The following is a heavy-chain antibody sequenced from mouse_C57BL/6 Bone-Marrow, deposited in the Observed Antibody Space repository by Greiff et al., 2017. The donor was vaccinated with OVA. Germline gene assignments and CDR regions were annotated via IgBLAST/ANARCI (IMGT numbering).Heavy chain of an antibody. CDR2: ISYDGSN. J-gene: IGHJ4*01. CDR1: GYSITSGYY. V-gene: IGHV3-6*01. CDR3: ARDLLLGDYYAMDY. D-gene: IGHD1-1*01. Sequence: ESGPGLVKPSQSLSLTCSVTGYSITSGYYWNWIRQFPGNKLEWMGYISYDGSNNYNPSLKNRISITRDTSKNQFFLKLNSVTTEDTATYYCARDLLLGDYYAMDYWGQGTSVTVSS.